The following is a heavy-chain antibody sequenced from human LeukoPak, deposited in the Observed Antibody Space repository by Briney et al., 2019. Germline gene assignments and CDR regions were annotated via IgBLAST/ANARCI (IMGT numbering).Heavy chain of an antibody. D-gene: IGHD3-10*01. V-gene: IGHV1-2*02. CDR3: AGLPMVRGVPQDY. J-gene: IGHJ4*02. CDR2: INPNSGGT. Sequence: GWINPNSGGTNYAQKFQGRVTMTRDTSISTAYMELSRLRSDDTAVYYCAGLPMVRGVPQDYWGQGTLVTVSS.